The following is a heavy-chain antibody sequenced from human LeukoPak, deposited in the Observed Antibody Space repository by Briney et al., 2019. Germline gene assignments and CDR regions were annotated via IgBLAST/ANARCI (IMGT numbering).Heavy chain of an antibody. CDR3: VRGGAQLWWKFDY. J-gene: IGHJ4*02. Sequence: GGSLRLSCAASGFSFDDYAMFWVRQAPGRGLEWVSGISWNSGTIGYGDSVKGRFTVSRDNAKNSLYLEMNSLRAEDTALYYCVRGGAQLWWKFDYWGQGTLVTVSS. CDR2: ISWNSGTI. V-gene: IGHV3-9*01. D-gene: IGHD5-18*01. CDR1: GFSFDDYA.